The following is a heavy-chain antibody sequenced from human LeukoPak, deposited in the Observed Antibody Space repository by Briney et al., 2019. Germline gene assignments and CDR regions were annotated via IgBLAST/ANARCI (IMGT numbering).Heavy chain of an antibody. V-gene: IGHV1-18*01. D-gene: IGHD2-2*02. CDR3: ARELYGRFEY. CDR2: INPYNGNT. CDR1: GYTFTTYG. J-gene: IGHJ4*02. Sequence: ASVKVSCKASGYTFTTYGISWVRQAPGQGLECMGWINPYNGNTNYAQKLQGRVTMTTDTSTSTAYMELRSLRSDDTAVYYCARELYGRFEYWGKGPLVTVPS.